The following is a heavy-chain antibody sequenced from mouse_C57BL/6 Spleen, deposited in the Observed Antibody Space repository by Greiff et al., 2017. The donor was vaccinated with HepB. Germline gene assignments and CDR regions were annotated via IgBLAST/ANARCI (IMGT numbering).Heavy chain of an antibody. V-gene: IGHV1-62-2*01. Sequence: QVQLQQSGAELVKPGASVKLSCKASGYTFTEYTIHWVTQRSGQGLEWIGWFYPGSGSIKYNEKFKDKATLTADKSSSTVYMELSRLTSEDSAVYVCARHGKDHYSKGSYSMDYWGQGTSVTVSS. CDR1: GYTFTEYT. CDR2: FYPGSGSI. D-gene: IGHD2-5*01. J-gene: IGHJ4*01. CDR3: ARHGKDHYSKGSYSMDY.